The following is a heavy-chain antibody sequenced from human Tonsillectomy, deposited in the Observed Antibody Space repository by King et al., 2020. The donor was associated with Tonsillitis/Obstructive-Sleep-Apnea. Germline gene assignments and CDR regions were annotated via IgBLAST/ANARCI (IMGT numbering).Heavy chain of an antibody. CDR3: ARGSSRVGSSSDY. D-gene: IGHD6-6*01. Sequence: QLVQSGGDLVQPGGSLRLSCAASGFTFSSYEMNWVRQAPGKGLEWVSYISTSGSSIYYADSVKGRFTISRDNAKNSLYLQMNSLRAEDTALYYCARGSSRVGSSSDYWGQGTLVTVSS. J-gene: IGHJ4*02. CDR1: GFTFSSYE. CDR2: ISTSGSSI. V-gene: IGHV3-48*03.